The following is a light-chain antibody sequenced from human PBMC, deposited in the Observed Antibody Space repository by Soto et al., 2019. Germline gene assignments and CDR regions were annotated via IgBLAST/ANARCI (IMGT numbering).Light chain of an antibody. V-gene: IGKV3-15*01. Sequence: EVMMTQSPATLSVSPGERATLSCRASQSVTSNLAWYQQKPGQPPRLLIFGASSRASDIPARYSGSGSGTEFTLTISSLQSEDFAGYYCQQYNNWPRTFGQGTKVDIK. CDR3: QQYNNWPRT. CDR2: GAS. CDR1: QSVTSN. J-gene: IGKJ1*01.